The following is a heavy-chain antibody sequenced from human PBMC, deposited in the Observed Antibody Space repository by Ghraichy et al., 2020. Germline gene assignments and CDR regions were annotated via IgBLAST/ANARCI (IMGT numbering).Heavy chain of an antibody. Sequence: GGSLRLSCAASGFTFSSYAMSWVRQAPGKGLEWISAISGSGGSTYYADSVKGRFTISRDNSKNTLYLQMNSLRAEDTAVYYCAKDCFVRLLWFGESNEYDAFDIWGQGTMVTVSS. V-gene: IGHV3-23*01. CDR3: AKDCFVRLLWFGESNEYDAFDI. CDR1: GFTFSSYA. CDR2: ISGSGGST. J-gene: IGHJ3*02. D-gene: IGHD3-10*01.